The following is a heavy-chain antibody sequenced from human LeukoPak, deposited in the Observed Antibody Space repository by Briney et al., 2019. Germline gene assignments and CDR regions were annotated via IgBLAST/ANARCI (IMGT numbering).Heavy chain of an antibody. CDR3: ARVRYFDWLSSENDAFDI. Sequence: SETLSLTCAVYGGSLSGYYWSWIRLPPGKGLEWIGEINHSGSTNYNPSLKSRVTISVDTSKNQFSLKLSSVTAADTAVYYCARVRYFDWLSSENDAFDIWGQGTMVTVSS. CDR1: GGSLSGYY. V-gene: IGHV4-34*01. D-gene: IGHD3-9*01. J-gene: IGHJ3*02. CDR2: INHSGST.